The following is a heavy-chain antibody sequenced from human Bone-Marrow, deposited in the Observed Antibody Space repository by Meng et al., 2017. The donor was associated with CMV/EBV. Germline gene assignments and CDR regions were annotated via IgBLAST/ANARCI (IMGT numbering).Heavy chain of an antibody. CDR1: GFNFSTYA. CDR3: ARDVSTWIQQRAYGMDV. Sequence: GESLKISCAASGFNFSTYAMSWVRQAPGKGLEWVSSISSSSSYIYYADSVKGRFTISRDNAKNSLYLQMNSLRAEDTAVYYCARDVSTWIQQRAYGMDVWGQGTTVTVS. V-gene: IGHV3-21*01. J-gene: IGHJ6*02. CDR2: ISSSSSYI. D-gene: IGHD5-18*01.